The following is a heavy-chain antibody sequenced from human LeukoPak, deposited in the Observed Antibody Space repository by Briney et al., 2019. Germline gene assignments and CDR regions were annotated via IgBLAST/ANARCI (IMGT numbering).Heavy chain of an antibody. CDR2: ISSSSDYI. D-gene: IGHD6-13*01. CDR1: GFSFISYS. J-gene: IGHJ6*03. V-gene: IGHV3-21*04. Sequence: TGGSLRLSCAASGFSFISYSMNWVRQAPGKGLEWVSSISSSSDYIYHADSVKGRFTISRDNAKNSLYLQMNSLRAEDTALYYCARLGYSSSWYRVGNYYYYMDVWGKGTTVTVSS. CDR3: ARLGYSSSWYRVGNYYYYMDV.